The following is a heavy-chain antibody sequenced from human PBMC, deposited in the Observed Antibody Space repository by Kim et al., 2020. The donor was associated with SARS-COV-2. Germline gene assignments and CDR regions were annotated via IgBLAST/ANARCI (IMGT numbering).Heavy chain of an antibody. D-gene: IGHD6-6*01. V-gene: IGHV4-59*08. J-gene: IGHJ6*02. Sequence: SETLSLTCTVSGGSISNYYWNWIRQPPGKGLEWIGFINNYGSTLYNPSLKSRATMSVDASKNKFSLKLTSVTAADTAVYFCARHASSAYYYGMDAWGQGTTVTVSS. CDR1: GGSISNYY. CDR2: INNYGST. CDR3: ARHASSAYYYGMDA.